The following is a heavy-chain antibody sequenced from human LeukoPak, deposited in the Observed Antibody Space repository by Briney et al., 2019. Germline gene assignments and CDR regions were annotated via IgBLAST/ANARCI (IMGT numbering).Heavy chain of an antibody. J-gene: IGHJ6*02. CDR2: ISAYNGNT. D-gene: IGHD3-10*01. V-gene: IGHV1-18*01. Sequence: ASVKVSCKASGYTFASYGTSWVRQAPGQGLEWMGWISAYNGNTNYEQKIQGRVTMTTDTSTSTAYMELRSLRSDDTAVYYCARDASYGSGCMDVWGQGTTVTVSS. CDR1: GYTFASYG. CDR3: ARDASYGSGCMDV.